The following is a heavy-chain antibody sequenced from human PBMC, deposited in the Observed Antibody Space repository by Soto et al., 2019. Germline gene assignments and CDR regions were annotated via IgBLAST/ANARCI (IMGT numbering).Heavy chain of an antibody. V-gene: IGHV1-3*01. Sequence: AASVKVSCKASGYTFTSYAMHWVRQAPGQRLEWMGWINAGNGNTKYSQKFQGRVTITRDTSASTAYMELSSLRSEDTAVYYCARGGNLGYCSGGSCYSYYDYWGQGTLVTVSS. D-gene: IGHD2-15*01. CDR1: GYTFTSYA. CDR2: INAGNGNT. J-gene: IGHJ4*02. CDR3: ARGGNLGYCSGGSCYSYYDY.